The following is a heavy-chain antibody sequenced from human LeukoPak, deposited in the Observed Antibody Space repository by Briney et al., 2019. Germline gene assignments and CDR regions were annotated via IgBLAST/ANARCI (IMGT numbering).Heavy chain of an antibody. CDR1: GYIFTSFY. J-gene: IGHJ4*02. V-gene: IGHV1-46*01. D-gene: IGHD5-24*01. Sequence: GASVKVSCKASGYIFTSFYIHWVRQVPGQGLEWMGIINPTGGNTNYAQKFQGRVTMTRDMSTSTVYMELSSLRSEDTAVYYCARGRRDGYNLYDYWGQGTLVTVSS. CDR2: INPTGGNT. CDR3: ARGRRDGYNLYDY.